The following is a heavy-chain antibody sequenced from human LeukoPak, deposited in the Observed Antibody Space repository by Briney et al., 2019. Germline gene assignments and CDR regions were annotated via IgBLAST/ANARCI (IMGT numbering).Heavy chain of an antibody. J-gene: IGHJ6*03. Sequence: PGRSLRLSCAASGFTFDDYAMHWVRQAPGKGLEWVSGISWNSGSIGYADSVKGRFTISRDNAKNSLYLQMNSLRAEDTAVYYCARVPITIFGVAYYYYMDVWGKGTTVTVSS. CDR1: GFTFDDYA. CDR3: ARVPITIFGVAYYYYMDV. V-gene: IGHV3-9*01. CDR2: ISWNSGSI. D-gene: IGHD3-3*01.